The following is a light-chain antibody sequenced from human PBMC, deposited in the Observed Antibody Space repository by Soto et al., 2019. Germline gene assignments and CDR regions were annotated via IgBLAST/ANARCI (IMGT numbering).Light chain of an antibody. J-gene: IGLJ3*02. CDR2: SNN. CDR1: SSNIGSYP. CDR3: AAWDDSSNGWV. V-gene: IGLV1-44*01. Sequence: QSVLTQPPSASGTPGQRVTISCSGSSSNIGSYPVNWYQQLPGTAPKLLIYSNNQRPSGVPDRFSGSKSGTSASLAISALQSEDEADYYCAAWDDSSNGWVFGGGTKLTVL.